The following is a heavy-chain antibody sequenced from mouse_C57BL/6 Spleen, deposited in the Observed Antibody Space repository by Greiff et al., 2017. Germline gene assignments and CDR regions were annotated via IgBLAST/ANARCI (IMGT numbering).Heavy chain of an antibody. D-gene: IGHD2-1*01. J-gene: IGHJ4*01. CDR1: GYTFTSYG. CDR2: IYIGNGYT. Sequence: EVKVVESGAELVRPGSSVKISCKTSGYTFTSYGINWVKQRPGQGLEWIGYIYIGNGYTEYNEKFKGKATLTSDTSSSTAYMQLSSLTSEDSAIYFCARGYGNYAMDYWGQGTSVTVSS. V-gene: IGHV1-58*01. CDR3: ARGYGNYAMDY.